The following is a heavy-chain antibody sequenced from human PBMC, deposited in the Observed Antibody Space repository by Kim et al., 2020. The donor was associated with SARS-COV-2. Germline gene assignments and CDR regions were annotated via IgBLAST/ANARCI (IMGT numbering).Heavy chain of an antibody. V-gene: IGHV1-18*04. D-gene: IGHD3-22*01. CDR3: ASGKYYYDSSGPSEAFDI. Sequence: ASVKVSCKASGYTFTSYGISWVRQAPGQGLEWMGWISAYNGNTNYAQKLQGRVTMTTDTSTSTAYMELRSLRSDDTAVYYCASGKYYYDSSGPSEAFDIWGQGTMVTVSS. J-gene: IGHJ3*02. CDR1: GYTFTSYG. CDR2: ISAYNGNT.